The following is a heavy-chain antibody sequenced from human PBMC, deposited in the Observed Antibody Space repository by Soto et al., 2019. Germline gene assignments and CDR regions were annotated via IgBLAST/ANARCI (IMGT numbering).Heavy chain of an antibody. D-gene: IGHD5-18*01. Sequence: GGSLRLSCDASGFPFNFYGMHWVRQAPGKGLEWVAVISYDGSDKYYADSVRGRFTISRDNTKNTVWLQMNSLRGEDTAVYYCAKGRRYSFDALDLWGQGTLVTVSS. CDR2: ISYDGSDK. V-gene: IGHV3-30*18. CDR3: AKGRRYSFDALDL. J-gene: IGHJ3*01. CDR1: GFPFNFYG.